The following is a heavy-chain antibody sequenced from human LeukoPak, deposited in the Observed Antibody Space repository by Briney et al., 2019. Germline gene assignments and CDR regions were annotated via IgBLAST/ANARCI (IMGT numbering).Heavy chain of an antibody. CDR1: GGSISSYY. J-gene: IGHJ4*02. D-gene: IGHD1-14*01. CDR3: ARVRNGEFDY. CDR2: IYYSGST. Sequence: SETLSFTCTVSGGSISSYYWSWIRQPPGKGLEWIGYIYYSGSTNYNPSLKSRVTISVDTSKNQFSLKLSSVTAADTAVYYCARVRNGEFDYWGQGTLVTVSS. V-gene: IGHV4-59*01.